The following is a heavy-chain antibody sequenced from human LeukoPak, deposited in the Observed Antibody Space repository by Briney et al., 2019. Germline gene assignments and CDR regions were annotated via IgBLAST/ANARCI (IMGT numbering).Heavy chain of an antibody. CDR1: GFTFSTYG. V-gene: IGHV3-30*18. J-gene: IGHJ6*02. D-gene: IGHD6-6*01. CDR3: AKDSSSSNHLYGMDV. Sequence: GRSLTLSCAASGFTFSTYGMHWVRQAPGKGLEWVTFISYDGSNKYSADSVKGRLTISRDNSKNTLYLQLNRLRGEDTAVYYCAKDSSSSNHLYGMDVWGQGTTVTVSS. CDR2: ISYDGSNK.